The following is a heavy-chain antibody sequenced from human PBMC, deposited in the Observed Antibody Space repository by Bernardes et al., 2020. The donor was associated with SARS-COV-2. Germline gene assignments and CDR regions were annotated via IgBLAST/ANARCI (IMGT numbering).Heavy chain of an antibody. D-gene: IGHD2-15*01. V-gene: IGHV3-74*01. CDR1: GFTFSTYW. CDR3: ARAVPIVVDLAATRETRYFYYGMDV. Sequence: PTFTASGFTFSTYWMHWVRQAPGKGLVWVSQISSDGSTTIYADSVKGRFTISRDNAKNTVYLQMDSLRAEDTAVYYCARAVPIVVDLAATRETRYFYYGMDVWGQGTTVTVSS. CDR2: ISSDGSTT. J-gene: IGHJ6*02.